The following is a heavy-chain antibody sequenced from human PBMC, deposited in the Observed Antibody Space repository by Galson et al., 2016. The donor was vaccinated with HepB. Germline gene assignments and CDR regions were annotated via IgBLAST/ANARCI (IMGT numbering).Heavy chain of an antibody. Sequence: SLRLSCAASGFTFSSYGMHWVRQAPGKGLEWVAVIWYGGSNKYYADSVKGRFTISRDNFKNTLYLQMNSLRAEDTAVYYCARDIGDFWSGYSPHFDYWGQGTLVTVSS. D-gene: IGHD3-3*01. CDR3: ARDIGDFWSGYSPHFDY. V-gene: IGHV3-33*01. CDR2: IWYGGSNK. CDR1: GFTFSSYG. J-gene: IGHJ4*02.